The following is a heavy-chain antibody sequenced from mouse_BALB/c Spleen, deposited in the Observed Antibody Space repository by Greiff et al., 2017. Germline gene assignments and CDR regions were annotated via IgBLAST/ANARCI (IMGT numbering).Heavy chain of an antibody. CDR1: GFNIKDYY. D-gene: IGHD2-14*01. Sequence: VQLQQSGAELVRSGASVKLSCTASGFNIKDYYMHWVKQRPEQGLEWIGWIDPENGDTEYAPKFQGKATMTADTSSNTAYLQLSSLTSEDTAVYYVNRGAMDYWGQGTSVTVSS. CDR2: IDPENGDT. CDR3: NRGAMDY. J-gene: IGHJ4*01. V-gene: IGHV14-4*02.